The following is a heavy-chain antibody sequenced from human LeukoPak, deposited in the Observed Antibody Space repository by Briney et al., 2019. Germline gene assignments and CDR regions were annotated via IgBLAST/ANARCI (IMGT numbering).Heavy chain of an antibody. Sequence: GGSLRLSCTASGFTFGDYAMSWFRQAPGKGLEWVGFIRSKAYGGTTEYAASVKGRFTISRDDSKSIAYLQMNSLKTEDTAVYYCTRDAPPHYYDSSGYHSDAFDIWGQGTMVTISS. CDR2: IRSKAYGGTT. V-gene: IGHV3-49*03. J-gene: IGHJ3*02. D-gene: IGHD3-22*01. CDR3: TRDAPPHYYDSSGYHSDAFDI. CDR1: GFTFGDYA.